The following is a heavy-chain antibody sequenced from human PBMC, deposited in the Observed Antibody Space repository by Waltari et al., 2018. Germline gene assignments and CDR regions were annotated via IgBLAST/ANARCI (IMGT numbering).Heavy chain of an antibody. CDR3: ARGVAAVPGGRWFDP. CDR2: IDPKSGGT. Sequence: QVHLVQSGAEVKKPGASVEVSCKPSGYTFTDYWTHWVRQAPGHGPEWMGWIDPKSGGTNYAQKFQGRVTMTRDTSISTAYMELSSLRSDDTAIYYCARGVAAVPGGRWFDPWGQGTLVTVSS. J-gene: IGHJ5*02. D-gene: IGHD6-19*01. CDR1: GYTFTDYW. V-gene: IGHV1-2*02.